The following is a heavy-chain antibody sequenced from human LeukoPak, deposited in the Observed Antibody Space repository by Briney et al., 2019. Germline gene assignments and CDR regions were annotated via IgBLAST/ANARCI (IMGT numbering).Heavy chain of an antibody. J-gene: IGHJ4*02. CDR2: ITSGVGIT. CDR1: GFXFSTYG. V-gene: IGHV3-23*01. CDR3: AKGDYYDLDY. Sequence: GESLRLSCAASGFXFSTYGINWVRQAPGKGQEWVSIITSGVGITYYADSVKGRFTISRDNSRNTLYLQMNSLTAEDTAVYYCAKGDYYDLDYWGQGTLVTVSS. D-gene: IGHD3-22*01.